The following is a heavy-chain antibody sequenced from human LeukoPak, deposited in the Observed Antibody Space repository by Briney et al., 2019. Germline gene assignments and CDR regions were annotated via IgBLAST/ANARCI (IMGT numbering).Heavy chain of an antibody. J-gene: IGHJ6*03. V-gene: IGHV4-59*12. CDR3: ARETNYYYYMDV. CDR2: IYYSGST. CDR1: GVSISSYY. Sequence: SETLSLTCTVSGVSISSYYWSWIRQPPGKGLGWIGYIYYSGSTYYNPSLKSRVTISVDTSKNQFSLKLSSVTAADTAVYYCARETNYYYYMDVWGKGTTVTVSS.